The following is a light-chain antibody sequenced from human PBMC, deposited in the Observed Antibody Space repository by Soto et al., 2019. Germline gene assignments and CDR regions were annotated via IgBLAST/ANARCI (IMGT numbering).Light chain of an antibody. Sequence: EVVMTQSPGTLSLSAGERATVSCRASQSISSDLAWYQQKPGQAPRLLIYGASTRATDIPARFSGGGSGTEFTLTISSLQSEDSAIYYCQQYHDRPPITFGPGTKVHIK. CDR2: GAS. CDR3: QQYHDRPPIT. J-gene: IGKJ3*01. V-gene: IGKV3-15*01. CDR1: QSISSD.